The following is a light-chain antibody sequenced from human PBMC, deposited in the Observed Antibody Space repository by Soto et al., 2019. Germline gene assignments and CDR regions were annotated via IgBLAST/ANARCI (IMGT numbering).Light chain of an antibody. Sequence: EIVLPQSPATLSLSPGERATLSCRASQSVSSYLAWYQQKPGQAPRLLIYDASNRATGIPARFSVSGSGTDFTLTISRLEPEDFAVYYCQQRSNWPPPLTFGGGTKVEIK. CDR1: QSVSSY. V-gene: IGKV3-11*01. J-gene: IGKJ4*01. CDR2: DAS. CDR3: QQRSNWPPPLT.